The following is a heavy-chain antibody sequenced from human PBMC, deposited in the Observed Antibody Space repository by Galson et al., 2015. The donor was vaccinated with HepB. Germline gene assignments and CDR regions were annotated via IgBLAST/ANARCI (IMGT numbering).Heavy chain of an antibody. Sequence: SLRLSCATSGFTFDDYAIHWVRQAPGKGLEWVSGISWNGNSIGYADSVKGRFTISRDNAKSSLYLHMNSLRPEDSALYYCAKDLGLFEVVPPGFDYWGQGTLVTVSS. V-gene: IGHV3-9*01. CDR2: ISWNGNSI. CDR1: GFTFDDYA. CDR3: AKDLGLFEVVPPGFDY. J-gene: IGHJ4*02. D-gene: IGHD2-2*01.